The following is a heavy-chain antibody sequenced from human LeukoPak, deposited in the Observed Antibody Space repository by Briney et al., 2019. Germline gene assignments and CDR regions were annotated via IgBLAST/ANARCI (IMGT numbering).Heavy chain of an antibody. D-gene: IGHD6-13*01. V-gene: IGHV1-18*01. CDR2: ISAYNGNT. CDR3: ARDQPYSNPAAFDI. Sequence: ASVTVSCKASGYTFTSYGISWVRQAPGQGLEWMGWISAYNGNTNYAQKLQGRVTMTTDTSTSTAYMELRSLRSDDTAVYYCARDQPYSNPAAFDIWGQGTMVTVSS. J-gene: IGHJ3*02. CDR1: GYTFTSYG.